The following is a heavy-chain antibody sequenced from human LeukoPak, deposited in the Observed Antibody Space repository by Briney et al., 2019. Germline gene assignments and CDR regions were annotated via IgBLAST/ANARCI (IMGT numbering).Heavy chain of an antibody. Sequence: GGSLRLSCAASGFTFSSHTMNWVRQAPGKGLEWVSYIRTTSSTTSYADSVKGRFTISSDNAKNSLYLQMNSLRAEDTAVYYCARDYTYAFDIWGQGTMVTVSS. CDR3: ARDYTYAFDI. D-gene: IGHD3-16*01. CDR2: IRTTSSTT. CDR1: GFTFSSHT. J-gene: IGHJ3*02. V-gene: IGHV3-48*01.